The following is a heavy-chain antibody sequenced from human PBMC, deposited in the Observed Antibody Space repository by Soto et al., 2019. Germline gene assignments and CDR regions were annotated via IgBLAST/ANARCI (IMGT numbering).Heavy chain of an antibody. CDR1: GGTFSSYA. V-gene: IGHV1-69*05. CDR2: ISPIFGTA. D-gene: IGHD2-15*01. CDR3: AREYCSGGSCYPPYYCFDH. J-gene: IGHJ5*02. Sequence: ASVKVSCKASGGTFSSYAISWVRQAPGQGLEWMGGISPIFGTANYAQKFQGRVTITTDESTSTAYMELSSLRSEDTAVYYCAREYCSGGSCYPPYYCFDHWGQGTQVTVSS.